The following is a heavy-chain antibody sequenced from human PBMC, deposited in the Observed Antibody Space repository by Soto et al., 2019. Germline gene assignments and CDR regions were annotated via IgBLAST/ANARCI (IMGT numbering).Heavy chain of an antibody. J-gene: IGHJ4*02. Sequence: QVQLVQSGAEVKKPGSSVKVSCKASGGTFSSYAISWVRQGPGQGLEWMGGIIPIFGTATYAQKFQGRGTISADESTSTAYMELSSLRSEDTAVYYCARDEPGDYGGNYFAYWGQGTLVTVSS. V-gene: IGHV1-69*01. CDR1: GGTFSSYA. CDR2: IIPIFGTA. CDR3: ARDEPGDYGGNYFAY. D-gene: IGHD4-17*01.